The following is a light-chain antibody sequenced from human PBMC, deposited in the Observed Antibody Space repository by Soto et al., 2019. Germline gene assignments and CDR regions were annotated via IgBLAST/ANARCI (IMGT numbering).Light chain of an antibody. CDR3: QQSYSTIIT. CDR2: GAS. Sequence: DIQMTRSPSSLSASLGDIVTVTFVASQSISSYLNWYQQNPGKAPNLLIYGASSLQSGVPSRFSGSGSGTDFTLTISSLQPEDFASYFCQQSYSTIITFGQGTRLEIK. J-gene: IGKJ5*01. CDR1: QSISSY. V-gene: IGKV1-39*01.